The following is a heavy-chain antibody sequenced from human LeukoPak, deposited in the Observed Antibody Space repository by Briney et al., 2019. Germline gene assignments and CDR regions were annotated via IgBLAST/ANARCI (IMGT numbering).Heavy chain of an antibody. CDR3: AEEVKLGNYMDV. CDR1: SLTLYDYT. CDR2: IRWDGGST. J-gene: IGHJ6*03. D-gene: IGHD3-3*02. Sequence: PGGSLRLSCAAPSLTLYDYTIHSVRQTPGKGLEWVSPIRWDGGSTSYADPVKREFTIPRDNRKNSLYLQMNSLRTEDTALYYCAEEVKLGNYMDVWGKGTTVTVSS. V-gene: IGHV3-43*01.